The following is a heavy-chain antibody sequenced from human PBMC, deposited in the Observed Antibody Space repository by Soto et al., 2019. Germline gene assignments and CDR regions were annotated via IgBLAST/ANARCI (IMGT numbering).Heavy chain of an antibody. CDR3: ARAVYYYDSRGYWAY. CDR1: GFTFSSYS. D-gene: IGHD3-22*01. Sequence: EVQLVESGGGLVKPGGSLRLSCAASGFTFSSYSMNWVRQAPGKGLEWVSSISSSISYIYYADSVKGRFTISRDNAKNSLYLQMTSLRAEDTNVDYCARAVYYYDSRGYWAYWGQGALVTVSS. V-gene: IGHV3-21*01. CDR2: ISSSISYI. J-gene: IGHJ4*02.